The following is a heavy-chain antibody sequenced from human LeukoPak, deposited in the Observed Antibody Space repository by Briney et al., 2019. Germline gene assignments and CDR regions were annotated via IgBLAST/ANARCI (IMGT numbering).Heavy chain of an antibody. CDR2: ISNSAST. D-gene: IGHD2-8*02. Sequence: SETLSLTCAVSGGSISSCNWCWIRLPPPKGLEWIGYISNSASTNYTPSLKSRVTISVDTSKNQFALNMRSMTAADTAIYYCAKIGPGYWYFDLWGRGTLVTVSS. CDR1: GGSISSCN. J-gene: IGHJ2*01. V-gene: IGHV4-59*01. CDR3: AKIGPGYWYFDL.